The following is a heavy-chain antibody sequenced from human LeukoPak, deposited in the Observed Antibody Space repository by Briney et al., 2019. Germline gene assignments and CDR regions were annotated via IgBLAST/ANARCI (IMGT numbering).Heavy chain of an antibody. CDR1: GIAFSDSA. CDR2: ITDSYNT. V-gene: IGHV3-23*01. D-gene: IGHD6-19*01. Sequence: GGSLRLSCAASGIAFSDSAMYWVRQAPGKGLECVSVITDSYNTYYGDSVKGRFTVSRDNSRKTLFLQMNSLRVDDTAVYYCVKGACSSGCSGNHWGQGTRVIVSS. CDR3: VKGACSSGCSGNH. J-gene: IGHJ5*02.